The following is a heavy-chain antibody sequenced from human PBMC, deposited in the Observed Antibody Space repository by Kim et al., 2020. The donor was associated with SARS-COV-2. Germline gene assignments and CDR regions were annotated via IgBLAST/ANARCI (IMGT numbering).Heavy chain of an antibody. J-gene: IGHJ4*02. D-gene: IGHD3-22*01. CDR3: ARAAEYYYDSSGWFDY. Sequence: SVEGRFTISRDSAKNSLYLQMNSLRAEDTTVYYCARAAEYYYDSSGWFDYWGQGTLVTVSS. V-gene: IGHV3-11*05.